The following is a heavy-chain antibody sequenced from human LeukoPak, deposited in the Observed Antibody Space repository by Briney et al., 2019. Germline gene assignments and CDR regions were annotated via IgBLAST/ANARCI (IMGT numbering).Heavy chain of an antibody. Sequence: GGSLRLSCSASGLTFSSYAMHWVRQAPGKGLEYVSAISSNGGSTYYADSVKGRFTISRDNSKNTLYLQMSSLRAEDTAVYYCVKGRYCSSTSCYGDFDYWGQGTLVTVSS. CDR2: ISSNGGST. D-gene: IGHD2-2*01. CDR3: VKGRYCSSTSCYGDFDY. J-gene: IGHJ4*02. CDR1: GLTFSSYA. V-gene: IGHV3-64D*09.